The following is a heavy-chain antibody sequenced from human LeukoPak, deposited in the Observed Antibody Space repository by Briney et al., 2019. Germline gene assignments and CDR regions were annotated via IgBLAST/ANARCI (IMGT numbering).Heavy chain of an antibody. V-gene: IGHV3-23*01. Sequence: GGSLRLSCAASGFTFSSNAMSWVRQAPGKGLEWVSAISGSGGSTYYADSVNARFTISRDDSKTALYLQMNSLRAEDTAVYYCAKSVHPYYDYYYGMDVWGQGTTVTVSS. CDR1: GFTFSSNA. J-gene: IGHJ6*02. D-gene: IGHD1-1*01. CDR2: ISGSGGST. CDR3: AKSVHPYYDYYYGMDV.